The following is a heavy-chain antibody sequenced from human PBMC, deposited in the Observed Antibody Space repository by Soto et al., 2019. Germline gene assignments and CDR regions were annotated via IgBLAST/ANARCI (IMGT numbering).Heavy chain of an antibody. CDR1: GFTFNKFW. D-gene: IGHD2-2*01. CDR2: IKGDGSEK. V-gene: IGHV3-7*01. Sequence: EVQLVESGGGSVQPGGSLRLSCAASGFTFNKFWMSWVRQAPGKGLEWVANIKGDGSEKYYVESVKGRFTISRDNAKNSLYLQMNSLGDEDTAVYYCARARGWGIVVLQGTSDSWGQGTLVTVSS. J-gene: IGHJ4*02. CDR3: ARARGWGIVVLQGTSDS.